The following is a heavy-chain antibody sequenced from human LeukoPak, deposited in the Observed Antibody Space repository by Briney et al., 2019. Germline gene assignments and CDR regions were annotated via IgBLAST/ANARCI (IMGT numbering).Heavy chain of an antibody. D-gene: IGHD3-10*01. Sequence: GGSLRLSCAASGFTFDDYAMHWVRQAPGKGLQWVSLISCEGDTTYYADSVRGRFTISRDNSRNFLYLHMNSLRTDDTAFYYCTRDTDYGSATNYFDHWGQGTLVSVSS. V-gene: IGHV3-43*01. CDR3: TRDTDYGSATNYFDH. CDR1: GFTFDDYA. J-gene: IGHJ4*02. CDR2: ISCEGDTT.